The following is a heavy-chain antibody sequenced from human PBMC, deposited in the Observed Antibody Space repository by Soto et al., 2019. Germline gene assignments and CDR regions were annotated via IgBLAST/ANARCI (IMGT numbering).Heavy chain of an antibody. CDR1: GGTFSSYA. CDR3: AREGFGGIAAADNYYYYYGMDV. J-gene: IGHJ6*02. CDR2: IIPIFGTA. V-gene: IGHV1-69*13. Sequence: GASVKVSCKASGGTFSSYAISWVRQAPGQGLEWMGGIIPIFGTANYAQKFQGRVTITADESTSTAYMELSSLRSEDTAVYYCAREGFGGIAAADNYYYYYGMDVWGQGTTVTVSS. D-gene: IGHD6-13*01.